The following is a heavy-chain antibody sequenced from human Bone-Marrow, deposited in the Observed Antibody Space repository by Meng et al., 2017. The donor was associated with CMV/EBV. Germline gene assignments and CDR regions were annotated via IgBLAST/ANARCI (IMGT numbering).Heavy chain of an antibody. CDR3: ARDEGATITTFDY. V-gene: IGHV3-23*01. CDR1: GFTFSSYA. D-gene: IGHD5-24*01. Sequence: GESLKISCAAPGFTFSSYAMSWVRQAPGKGLEWVSAISGSGGSTYYADSVKGRFTISRDNSKNTLYLQMNSLRAEDTAVYYCARDEGATITTFDYWGQGTLVTVSS. J-gene: IGHJ4*02. CDR2: ISGSGGST.